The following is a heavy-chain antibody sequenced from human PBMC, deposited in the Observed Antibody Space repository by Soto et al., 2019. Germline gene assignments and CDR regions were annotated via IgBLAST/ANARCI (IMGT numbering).Heavy chain of an antibody. CDR1: GFTFSSYG. Sequence: PGGSLRLSCAASGFTFSSYGMHWVRQAPGKGLEWVAVISYDGSNKYYADSVKGRFTISRDNSKNTLYLQMNSLRAEDTAVYYCAKEPPRIAVAAAGVWVFDYWGQGT. CDR2: ISYDGSNK. J-gene: IGHJ4*02. V-gene: IGHV3-30*18. D-gene: IGHD6-19*01. CDR3: AKEPPRIAVAAAGVWVFDY.